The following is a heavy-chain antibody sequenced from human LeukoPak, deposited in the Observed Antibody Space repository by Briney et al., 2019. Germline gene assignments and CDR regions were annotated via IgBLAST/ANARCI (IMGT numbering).Heavy chain of an antibody. CDR1: GGSISSYY. CDR3: ARAQTPVTTKIHYYYGMDV. CDR2: IYYSGST. V-gene: IGHV4-59*01. D-gene: IGHD4-17*01. Sequence: PSETLSLTCTVSGGSISSYYWSWIRQPPGKGLEWIGYIYYSGSTNYNPSLKSRVTISVDTSKNQFSLKLSSVTAADTAVYYCARAQTPVTTKIHYYYGMDVWGQGTTVTVSS. J-gene: IGHJ6*02.